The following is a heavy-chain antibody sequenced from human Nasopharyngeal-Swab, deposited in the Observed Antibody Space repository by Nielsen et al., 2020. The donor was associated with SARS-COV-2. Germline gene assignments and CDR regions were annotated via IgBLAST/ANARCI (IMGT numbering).Heavy chain of an antibody. V-gene: IGHV4-4*07. J-gene: IGHJ3*02. D-gene: IGHD3-10*01. CDR2: IYTSGST. CDR3: ARVLRSGSYYASDI. Sequence: SETLSLTCTVSGGSISRYYWSWIRQPAGKGLEWIGRIYTSGSTNYNPSLKSRVTMSVDTSKNQFSLKLSSVTAADTAVYYCARVLRSGSYYASDIWGQGTMVTVSS. CDR1: GGSISRYY.